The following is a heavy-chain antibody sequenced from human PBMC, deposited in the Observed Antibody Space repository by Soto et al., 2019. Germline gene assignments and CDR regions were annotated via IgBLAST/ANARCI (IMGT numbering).Heavy chain of an antibody. CDR1: GFTFSSYG. CDR2: IWYDGSNK. J-gene: IGHJ4*02. V-gene: IGHV3-33*01. D-gene: IGHD7-27*01. CDR3: ARDQIFQLTGDQVPLDY. Sequence: GGSLRLSCAASGFTFSSYGMHWVRQAPGKGLEWVAVIWYDGSNKYYADSVKGRFTISRDNSKNTLYLQMNSLRAEDTAVYYCARDQIFQLTGDQVPLDYWGQGTLVTVSS.